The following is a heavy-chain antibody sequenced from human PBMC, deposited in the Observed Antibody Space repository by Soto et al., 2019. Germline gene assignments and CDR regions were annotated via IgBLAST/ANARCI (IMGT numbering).Heavy chain of an antibody. J-gene: IGHJ4*02. CDR3: ARVEEGYSGYTPGFY. Sequence: ASVKVSCKASGYTFTSYGISWVRQAPGQGLEWMGWISAYNGNTNYAQKLQGRVTMTTDTSTSTAYMELRSLRSDDTAVYYCARVEEGYSGYTPGFYWGQGTLVTVSS. CDR1: GYTFTSYG. V-gene: IGHV1-18*01. D-gene: IGHD3-22*01. CDR2: ISAYNGNT.